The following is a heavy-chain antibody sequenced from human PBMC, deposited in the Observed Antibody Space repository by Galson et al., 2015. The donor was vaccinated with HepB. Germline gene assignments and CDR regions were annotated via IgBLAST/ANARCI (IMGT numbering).Heavy chain of an antibody. CDR2: ISSSSGTI. D-gene: IGHD1-26*01. V-gene: IGHV3-48*04. CDR3: ARAGRSYRLDY. CDR1: GFTFSTYS. J-gene: IGHJ4*02. Sequence: SLRLSCAASGFTFSTYSMTWVRQAPGKGLEWLSYISSSSGTIYYAASVKGRFTISRDNAKNSLFLQMNSLRAEDTAVYYCARAGRSYRLDYWGQGTLVTVSS.